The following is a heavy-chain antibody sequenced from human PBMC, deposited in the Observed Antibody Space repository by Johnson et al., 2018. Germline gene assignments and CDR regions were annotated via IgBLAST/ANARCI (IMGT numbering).Heavy chain of an antibody. CDR2: ISYNGNDE. CDR3: ARDGGYRNYYYYYYMDV. CDR1: GFFFNDFG. V-gene: IGHV3-30*03. J-gene: IGHJ6*03. D-gene: IGHD1-14*01. Sequence: QVQLVQSGGGVVQPGRSLRLSCEVSGFFFNDFGMHWVRQVPCKGPEWVAVISYNGNDEYYADSVKGRFTISRDNSKNSLCLQMSSLRVEDTALYYCARDGGYRNYYYYYYMDVWGKGTTVTVSS.